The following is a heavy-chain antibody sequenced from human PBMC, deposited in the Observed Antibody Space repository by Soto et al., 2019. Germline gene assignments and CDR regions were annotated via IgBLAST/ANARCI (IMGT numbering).Heavy chain of an antibody. J-gene: IGHJ4*01. CDR2: IDSSGVNT. D-gene: IGHD6-13*01. V-gene: IGHV3-21*01. CDR3: ARVSTASPTAVVLAYYFDY. CDR1: RYTFKSHG. Sequence: PGGSLRLSCAASRYTFKSHGLSWVRQAPGKGLEWVSTIDSSGVNTHYADSVKGRFTISRDNAKNSLYLEMNSLRAEDTALYSCARVSTASPTAVVLAYYFDYRGHGTLVTVSS.